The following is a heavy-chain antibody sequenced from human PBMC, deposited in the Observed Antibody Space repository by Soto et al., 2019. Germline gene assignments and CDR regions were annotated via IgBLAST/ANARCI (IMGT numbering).Heavy chain of an antibody. J-gene: IGHJ4*02. D-gene: IGHD6-6*01. Sequence: EVQLLESGGGLVQPGGSLRPSCAASGFTFSTYAMSWVRQAPGKGLEWVSAISGSGGSTYYADSVKGRFTISRDKSKKTLYLQMNSLRAEDTAVYYCAKNWDTTSSSSSHWGQGTLVTVSS. V-gene: IGHV3-23*01. CDR3: AKNWDTTSSSSSH. CDR2: ISGSGGST. CDR1: GFTFSTYA.